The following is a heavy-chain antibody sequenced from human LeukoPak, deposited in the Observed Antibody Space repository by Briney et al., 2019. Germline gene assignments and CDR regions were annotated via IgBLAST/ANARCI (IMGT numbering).Heavy chain of an antibody. J-gene: IGHJ4*02. CDR2: TYFIGNT. Sequence: PSETLSLTCTVSGGSISHYYWSWIRQSPGKGLEWIGYTYFIGNTDYNPSLKSRVTISVDTSKNQFSLRLSSVTAADTAVYYCARTTSPARYAGYQQTDYWGQGTLVTVSS. CDR3: ARTTSPARYAGYQQTDY. CDR1: GGSISHYY. V-gene: IGHV4-59*01. D-gene: IGHD5-12*01.